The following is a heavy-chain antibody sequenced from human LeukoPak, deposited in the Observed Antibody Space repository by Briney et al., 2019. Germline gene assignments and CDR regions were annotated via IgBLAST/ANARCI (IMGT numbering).Heavy chain of an antibody. Sequence: SETLSLTCAVYGGSFSGYYWSWIRQPPGKGLEWIGEINHSGSTNYNPSLKSRVTISVDTSKNQFSLKLSSVTAADTAVYYCARGTGIAAAGTEMHDYWGQGTLVTVSS. CDR3: ARGTGIAAAGTEMHDY. D-gene: IGHD6-13*01. J-gene: IGHJ4*02. V-gene: IGHV4-34*01. CDR1: GGSFSGYY. CDR2: INHSGST.